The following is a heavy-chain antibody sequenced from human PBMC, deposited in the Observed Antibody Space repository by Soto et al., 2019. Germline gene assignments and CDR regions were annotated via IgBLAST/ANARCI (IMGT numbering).Heavy chain of an antibody. CDR3: ARDGPYVGLLWFGEGPYYYYYYGMDV. V-gene: IGHV4-31*03. D-gene: IGHD3-10*01. CDR2: IYYSGST. J-gene: IGHJ6*02. CDR1: GGSMSSEGYY. Sequence: PSETLSLTCTVSGGSMSSEGYYWSWIRQHPGKGLEWIGYIYYSGSTYYNPSLKSRVTISVDTSKNQFSLKLSSVTAADTAVYYCARDGPYVGLLWFGEGPYYYYYYGMDVWGQGTTVTVSS.